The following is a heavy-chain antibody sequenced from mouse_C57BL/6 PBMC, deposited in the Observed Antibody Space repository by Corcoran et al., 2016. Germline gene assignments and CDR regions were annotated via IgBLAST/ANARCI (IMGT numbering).Heavy chain of an antibody. J-gene: IGHJ2*01. Sequence: VPLPPSFPYLLNPGASVKISCKASGYTFTDYYMNWVKQSHGKSLEWIGDINPNNGGTSYNQKFKGKATLTVDKSSSTAYMELRSLTSEDSAVYYCALYYYGSLYFDYWGQGTTLTVSS. D-gene: IGHD1-1*01. V-gene: IGHV1-26*01. CDR2: INPNNGGT. CDR1: GYTFTDYY. CDR3: ALYYYGSLYFDY.